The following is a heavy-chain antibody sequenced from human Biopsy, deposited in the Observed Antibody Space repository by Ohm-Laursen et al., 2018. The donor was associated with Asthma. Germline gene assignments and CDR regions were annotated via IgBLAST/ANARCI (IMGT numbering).Heavy chain of an antibody. Sequence: SDTLSLTCTVSGGSITSSSYYWGWIRQPPGKGMEWIGSMYHSGSPYYHPSLKSRATISVDTSKNQLSLKMSLVTAADTAVYFCVRHQYSSSWSTFDYWGQGALVTVSS. CDR1: GGSITSSSYY. CDR2: MYHSGSP. D-gene: IGHD3-22*01. CDR3: VRHQYSSSWSTFDY. V-gene: IGHV4-39*01. J-gene: IGHJ4*02.